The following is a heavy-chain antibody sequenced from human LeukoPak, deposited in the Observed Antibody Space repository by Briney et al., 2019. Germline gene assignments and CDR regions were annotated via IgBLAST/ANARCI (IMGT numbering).Heavy chain of an antibody. CDR1: GYPFTTYD. CDR3: ARGAIFGVTTRGYGMVV. V-gene: IGHV1-8*01. D-gene: IGHD3-3*01. J-gene: IGHJ6*02. Sequence: ASVKVSCKASGYPFTTYDINWVRQAPGQGLEWVAWMNPNSGGTVYAQKFQGRVTLARDTSIGTAYMELNSLRSEDTAVYYCARGAIFGVTTRGYGMVVWGQGTTVTVSS. CDR2: MNPNSGGT.